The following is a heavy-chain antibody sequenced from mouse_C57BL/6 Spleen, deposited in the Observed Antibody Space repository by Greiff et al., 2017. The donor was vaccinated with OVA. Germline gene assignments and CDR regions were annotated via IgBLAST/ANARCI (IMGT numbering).Heavy chain of an antibody. CDR2: ISSGSSTI. V-gene: IGHV5-17*01. J-gene: IGHJ4*01. CDR3: ARTLYYGAMDY. Sequence: DVMLVESGGGLVKPGGSLKLSCAASGFTFSDYGMHWVRQAPEKGLEWVAYISSGSSTIYYADTVKGRFTISRDNAKNTLFLQMTSLRSEDTAMYYCARTLYYGAMDYWGQGTSVTVSS. D-gene: IGHD1-1*01. CDR1: GFTFSDYG.